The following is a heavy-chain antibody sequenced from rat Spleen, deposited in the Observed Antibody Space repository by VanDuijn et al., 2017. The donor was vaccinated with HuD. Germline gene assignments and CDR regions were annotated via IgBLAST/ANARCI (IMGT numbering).Heavy chain of an antibody. V-gene: IGHV2-34*01. Sequence: QVQLKESGPGLVQPSETLSLTCTVSGFSLTSYSVSWVRQPLGKGPEWMGRMWYDGATVYNSALKSRLSISRDTSKNQLFLKMSSLKTEDTATYYCARDGLRVYLPLFDYWGQGVMVTVSS. D-gene: IGHD1-4*01. CDR2: MWYDGAT. CDR3: ARDGLRVYLPLFDY. CDR1: GFSLTSYS. J-gene: IGHJ2*01.